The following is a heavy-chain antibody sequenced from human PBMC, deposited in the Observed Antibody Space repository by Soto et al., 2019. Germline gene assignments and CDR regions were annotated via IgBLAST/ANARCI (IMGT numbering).Heavy chain of an antibody. V-gene: IGHV4-34*01. D-gene: IGHD3-22*01. Sequence: SETLSLTCAVYGGSFSAYYWSWIRQPPGKGLEWIGEINPSGGTSYNPSLKSRVTMSVDTSKNQFSLKLSSVTAADTAVYYCARDWLTRNYYDSSGYLDAFDIWGQGTMVTVSS. CDR2: INPSGGT. J-gene: IGHJ3*02. CDR1: GGSFSAYY. CDR3: ARDWLTRNYYDSSGYLDAFDI.